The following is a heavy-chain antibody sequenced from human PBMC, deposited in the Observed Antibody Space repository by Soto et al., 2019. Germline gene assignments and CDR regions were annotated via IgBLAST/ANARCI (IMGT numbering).Heavy chain of an antibody. CDR2: INDRGSI. D-gene: IGHD3-9*01. CDR1: GGSFSGYY. CDR3: ARESHDILTGPPWVWYFDL. V-gene: IGHV4-34*01. Sequence: QVQLQQCGAGPLMPLETLSLTCGVSGGSFSGYYWAWIRQSPGKGLEWIGEINDRGSINYTPSLKSRVSISVDTSKNHYSLHLRSVPAADTAVSDCARESHDILTGPPWVWYFDLWGRGTLGTVSS. J-gene: IGHJ2*01.